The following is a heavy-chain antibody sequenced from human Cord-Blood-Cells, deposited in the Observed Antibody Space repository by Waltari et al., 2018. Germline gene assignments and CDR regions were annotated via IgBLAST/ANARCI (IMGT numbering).Heavy chain of an antibody. Sequence: QVQLQQWGAGLVKPSETLSPTCAVYGGSFSGYYWSWIRQPPGKGLEWIGEINHSGSTNYNPSLKSRVTISVDTSKNQFSLKLSSVTAADTAVYYCARGQRLGMGEVYWGQGTLVTVCS. CDR2: INHSGST. J-gene: IGHJ4*02. CDR1: GGSFSGYY. V-gene: IGHV4-34*01. CDR3: ARGQRLGMGEVY. D-gene: IGHD3-16*01.